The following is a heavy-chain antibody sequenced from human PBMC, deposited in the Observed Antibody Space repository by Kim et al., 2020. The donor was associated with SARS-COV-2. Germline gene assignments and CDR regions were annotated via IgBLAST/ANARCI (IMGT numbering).Heavy chain of an antibody. CDR1: GYFFNTYD. V-gene: IGHV1-8*02. D-gene: IGHD6-19*01. CDR3: ARTTTGWPNWFDS. J-gene: IGHJ5*01. CDR2: VTPSTGNT. Sequence: ASVKVSCKASGYFFNTYDINWVRQASGQGLEWLGWVTPSTGNTGYPQKFQGRVTVTRDTSIRTAYMELSNLRYEDTAVYYCARTTTGWPNWFDSWGQGTL.